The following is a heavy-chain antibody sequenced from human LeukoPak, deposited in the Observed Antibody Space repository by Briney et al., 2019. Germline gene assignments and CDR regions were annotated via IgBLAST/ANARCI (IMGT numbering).Heavy chain of an antibody. D-gene: IGHD2-8*01. J-gene: IGHJ4*02. Sequence: ASVKVSCKASGYTFTSYDINSVRQATGQGLEWMGWMNPNSGNTGYAQKFQGRVTMTRNTSISTAYMELSSLRSEDTAVYYCARVGCTNGVCYTGGRDYWGQGTLVTVSS. CDR2: MNPNSGNT. CDR1: GYTFTSYD. V-gene: IGHV1-8*01. CDR3: ARVGCTNGVCYTGGRDY.